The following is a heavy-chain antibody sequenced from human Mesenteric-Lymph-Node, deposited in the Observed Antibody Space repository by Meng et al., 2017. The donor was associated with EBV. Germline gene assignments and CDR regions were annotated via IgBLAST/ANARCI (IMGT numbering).Heavy chain of an antibody. CDR3: ARVAAIPFDY. V-gene: IGHV3-21*01. Sequence: QLWEWGGGLVTPWGALRLSGAASGFCFSTYSMNWVRQAPGKGLEWVSSLSSSGNNIFYADSVKGRCTISRDNAKNSLYLQLNSLRVEDTAVYYCARVAAIPFDYWGQGTLVTVSS. D-gene: IGHD2-2*02. J-gene: IGHJ4*02. CDR2: LSSSGNNI. CDR1: GFCFSTYS.